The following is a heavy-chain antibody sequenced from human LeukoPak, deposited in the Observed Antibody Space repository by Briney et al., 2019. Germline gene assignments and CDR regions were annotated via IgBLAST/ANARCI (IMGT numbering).Heavy chain of an antibody. CDR2: TRNKANSYTT. D-gene: IGHD2-15*01. CDR1: GFTFSDYY. Sequence: GGSLRLSCAASGFTFSDYYMDWVRQAPGKGLEWVGRTRNKANSYTTEYAASVKGRFTISRDDSKNSLYLQMDSLKTEDTAVYYCARGDCSAGWRNFDYWGQGTLVTVSS. J-gene: IGHJ4*02. V-gene: IGHV3-72*01. CDR3: ARGDCSAGWRNFDY.